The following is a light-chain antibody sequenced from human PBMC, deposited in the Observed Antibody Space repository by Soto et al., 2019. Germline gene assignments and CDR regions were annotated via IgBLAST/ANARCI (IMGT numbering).Light chain of an antibody. CDR3: SSYSTTSSPHVL. V-gene: IGLV2-14*01. CDR1: RSDVGRYNY. CDR2: EVT. J-gene: IGLJ2*01. Sequence: QSALPQPASVSLSPGQSITISCTGTRSDVGRYNYVSWYQQHPGKAPKLLIYEVTYRPSGVSTRFSASKSGSTASLTISGIQAEDEADYYCSSYSTTSSPHVLFGGGTKVTVL.